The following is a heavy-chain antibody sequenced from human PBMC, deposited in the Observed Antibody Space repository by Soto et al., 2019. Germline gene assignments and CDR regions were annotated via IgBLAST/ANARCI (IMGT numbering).Heavy chain of an antibody. CDR3: ARDLGYGAYVHAFAI. CDR1: GFTFSSYA. D-gene: IGHD4-17*01. Sequence: QVQLVESGGGVVQPGRSLRLSCAASGFTFSSYAMHWVRQAPGKGLEWVAVISYDGSNKYYADSVKGRFTISRDNSKNSLSLQMNGLRAEDTAVYYCARDLGYGAYVHAFAIWGQGTMVTVSS. J-gene: IGHJ3*02. V-gene: IGHV3-30-3*01. CDR2: ISYDGSNK.